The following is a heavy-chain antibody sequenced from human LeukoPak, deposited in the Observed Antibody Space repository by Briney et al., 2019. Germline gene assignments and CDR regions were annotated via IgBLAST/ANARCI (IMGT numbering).Heavy chain of an antibody. D-gene: IGHD3-16*02. CDR3: ARGKDYGYVGGSYRSFDY. J-gene: IGHJ4*02. Sequence: SETLSLTCAVYGESFSGYYWSWIRQPPGKGLEWIGEINDSGSTNYKPSLKSRVTVSVDTSKNQFSLKLSSVTAADTAVYYCARGKDYGYVGGSYRSFDYWGQGTLVTVSS. CDR1: GESFSGYY. CDR2: INDSGST. V-gene: IGHV4-34*01.